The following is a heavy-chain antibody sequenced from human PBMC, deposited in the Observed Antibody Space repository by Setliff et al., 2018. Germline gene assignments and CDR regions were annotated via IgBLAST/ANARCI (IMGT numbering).Heavy chain of an antibody. Sequence: ASVKVSCKTSGYIFTNYYIHWVRQAPGQGLEWMGWINANTGGTREVQKFQGRVTMTRDTSASTAYMELSSLRAEDTAVYYCASPHRGGSYYDVVDIWGQGTMVTVSS. CDR1: GYIFTNYY. V-gene: IGHV1-2*02. J-gene: IGHJ3*02. CDR3: ASPHRGGSYYDVVDI. D-gene: IGHD1-26*01. CDR2: INANTGGT.